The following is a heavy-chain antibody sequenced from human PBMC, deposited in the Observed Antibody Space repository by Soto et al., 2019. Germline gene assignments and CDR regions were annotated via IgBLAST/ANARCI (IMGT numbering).Heavy chain of an antibody. Sequence: QPGGSLRLSCTSFGLTFSSYWMSWVRQAPGKGLEWVANIKQDGSEKYYVDSVKGRFTISRDNAKNSLYLQMNSLRAEDTAVYYCATANTPYAFDMWGQGTMVTVSS. CDR3: ATANTPYAFDM. CDR2: IKQDGSEK. J-gene: IGHJ3*02. V-gene: IGHV3-7*01. CDR1: GLTFSSYW.